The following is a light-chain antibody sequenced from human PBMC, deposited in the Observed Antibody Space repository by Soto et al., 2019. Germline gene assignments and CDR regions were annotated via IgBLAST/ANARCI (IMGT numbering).Light chain of an antibody. CDR1: SSNIGAGYD. V-gene: IGLV1-40*01. J-gene: IGLJ1*01. CDR2: GNS. Sequence: QSVLTQPPSVSGAPGQRVTISCTGSSSNIGAGYDVHWYQQLPGTVPKLLIYGNSNRPSGVPDRFSGSKSGTSASLAITGLQAEGEADYYCQSYDSSLSGSYVFGTGTKVT. CDR3: QSYDSSLSGSYV.